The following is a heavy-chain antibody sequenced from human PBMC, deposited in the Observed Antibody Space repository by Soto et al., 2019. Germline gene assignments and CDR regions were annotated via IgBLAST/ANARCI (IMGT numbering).Heavy chain of an antibody. J-gene: IGHJ6*02. Sequence: GGCLRLSCAASGFTFSSYAMSWVRQAPGQGLEWVSAISGSGGSTYYADSVKGRFTISRDNSKNTLYLQMNSLRAEDTAVYYCAKDGGYSSSWYEAYYYGMDGWGQATTVTVSS. CDR3: AKDGGYSSSWYEAYYYGMDG. CDR2: ISGSGGST. D-gene: IGHD6-13*01. CDR1: GFTFSSYA. V-gene: IGHV3-23*01.